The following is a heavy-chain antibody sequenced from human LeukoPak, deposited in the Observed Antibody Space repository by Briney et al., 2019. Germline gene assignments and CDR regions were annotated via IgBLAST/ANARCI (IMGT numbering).Heavy chain of an antibody. CDR1: GYTFTDCY. Sequence: ASVRVSCKASGYTFTDCYMHWVRQAPGQGLEWMGWINPNSGGTKFAQKFQGRVTMARDTSINTAYMELSRPTYDDTAVYYCAGLPRYNWNEPLDYWGQGTLVTVSS. J-gene: IGHJ4*02. CDR3: AGLPRYNWNEPLDY. CDR2: INPNSGGT. D-gene: IGHD1-20*01. V-gene: IGHV1-2*02.